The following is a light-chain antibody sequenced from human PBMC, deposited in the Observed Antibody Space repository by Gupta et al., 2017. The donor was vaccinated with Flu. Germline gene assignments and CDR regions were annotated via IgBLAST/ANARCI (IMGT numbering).Light chain of an antibody. CDR1: QSLVYSDGNTY. J-gene: IGKJ1*01. V-gene: IGKV2-30*01. CDR2: QVS. CDR3: MQGSRWPWA. Sequence: VVMTLSPLSLPVTLGQPASISCRSSQSLVYSDGNTYLHWFQQRPGQSPRRLIYQVSHRESGVPDRFSGSGSGTDFTLKISRVEAEDVGVYYCMQGSRWPWAFGQGTKVEIK.